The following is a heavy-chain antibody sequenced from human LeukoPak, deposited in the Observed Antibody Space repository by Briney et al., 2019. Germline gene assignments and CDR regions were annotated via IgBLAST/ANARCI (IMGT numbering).Heavy chain of an antibody. CDR2: ISAYNGNT. J-gene: IGHJ4*02. CDR1: GYTFTGYY. Sequence: ASVKVSCKASGYTFTGYYMHWVRQAPGQGLEWMGWISAYNGNTNYAQKLQGRVTMTTDTSTSTAYMELRSLRSDDTAVYYCARVYVEYYYDSSGYFDYWGQGTLVTVSS. D-gene: IGHD3-22*01. CDR3: ARVYVEYYYDSSGYFDY. V-gene: IGHV1-18*04.